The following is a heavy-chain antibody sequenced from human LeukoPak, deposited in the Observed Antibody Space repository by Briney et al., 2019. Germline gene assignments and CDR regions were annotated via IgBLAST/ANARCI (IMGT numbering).Heavy chain of an antibody. CDR3: ARTGYSSSWYIDY. Sequence: PGGSLRLSYTAPAFNVSSNFMSCVRQAPGRGLEKVSVIDTGGDTYYADSVKGRFTISRDNAENSLYLQMNSLRAEDTAVYYCARTGYSSSWYIDYWGQGTLVTVSS. J-gene: IGHJ4*02. CDR2: IDTGGDT. V-gene: IGHV3-53*01. CDR1: AFNVSSNF. D-gene: IGHD6-13*01.